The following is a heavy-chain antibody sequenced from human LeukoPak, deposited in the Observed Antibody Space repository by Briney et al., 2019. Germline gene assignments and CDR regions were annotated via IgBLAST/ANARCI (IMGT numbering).Heavy chain of an antibody. V-gene: IGHV3-21*01. CDR3: ARASPYSYYYDSSGYYYVDY. J-gene: IGHJ4*02. CDR1: GFTFSPYR. Sequence: PGGPLRLSCAASGFTFSPYRMHWVRQAPGKGLEWVSSISSSSSYIYYADSVKGRFTISRDNAKNSLYLQMNSLRAEDTAVYYCARASPYSYYYDSSGYYYVDYWGQGTLVTVSS. D-gene: IGHD3-22*01. CDR2: ISSSSSYI.